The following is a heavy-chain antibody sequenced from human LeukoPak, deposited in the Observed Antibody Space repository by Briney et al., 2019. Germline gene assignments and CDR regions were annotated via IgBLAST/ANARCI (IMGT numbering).Heavy chain of an antibody. D-gene: IGHD3-3*01. CDR3: ATNYDFWSGFSY. V-gene: IGHV4-59*01. Sequence: PSETLSLTCTVSGGSISSYYWSWIRQPPGKGPEWIGYIYYSGSTNYNPSLKSRVTISVDTSKNQFSLKLSSVTAADTAVYYCATNYDFWSGFSYWGQGTLVTVSS. J-gene: IGHJ4*02. CDR2: IYYSGST. CDR1: GGSISSYY.